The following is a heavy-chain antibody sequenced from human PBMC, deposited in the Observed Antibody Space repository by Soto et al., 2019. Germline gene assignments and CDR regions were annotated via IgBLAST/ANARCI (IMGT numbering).Heavy chain of an antibody. CDR1: RFPFSSYA. V-gene: IGHV3-23*01. J-gene: IGHJ4*02. Sequence: EVQLLESGGGLVQPGGSLRLSCAASRFPFSSYAMSWVRHAPDKGLEWVSAIDFTGAGTYYADSVKGRFTISRDNSKNTLYLQMSSLRAEDTAVYFCARRFSSSSFYFDYWGQGTLVTVSS. CDR2: IDFTGAGT. CDR3: ARRFSSSSFYFDY. D-gene: IGHD6-6*01.